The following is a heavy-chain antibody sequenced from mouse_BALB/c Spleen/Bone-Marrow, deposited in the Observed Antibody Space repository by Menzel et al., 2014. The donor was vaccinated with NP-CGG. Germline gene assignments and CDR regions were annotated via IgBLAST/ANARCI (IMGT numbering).Heavy chain of an antibody. CDR3: TRSKASFDY. D-gene: IGHD3-2*02. V-gene: IGHV1-80*01. CDR2: IYPGDGDT. CDR1: GYAFSAYW. Sequence: QVQLQQSGAELVRPGSSVKISCKASGYAFSAYWMNWVKQRPGQGLEWIGQIYPGDGDTNYNGKFKGKATLTADKSSSAAYMQSSRLTSEDSADYFCTRSKASFDYWGQGTTLTVSS. J-gene: IGHJ2*01.